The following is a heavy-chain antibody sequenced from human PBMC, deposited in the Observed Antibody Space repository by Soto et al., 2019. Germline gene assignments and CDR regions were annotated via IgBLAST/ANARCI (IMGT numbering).Heavy chain of an antibody. D-gene: IGHD1-26*01. CDR3: ARDLPHGRVGATHYFDY. V-gene: IGHV1-69*01. J-gene: IGHJ4*02. CDR1: GGTFSSYA. Sequence: QVQLVQSGAEVKKPGSSVKVSCKASGGTFSSYAISRVRQAPGQGLEWMGGIIPIFGTANYAQKFQGRVTITADESTSTAYMELSSLRSEDTAVYYCARDLPHGRVGATHYFDYWGQGTLVTVSS. CDR2: IIPIFGTA.